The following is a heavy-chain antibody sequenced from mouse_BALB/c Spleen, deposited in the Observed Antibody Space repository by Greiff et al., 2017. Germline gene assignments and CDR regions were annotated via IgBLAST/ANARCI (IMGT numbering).Heavy chain of an antibody. D-gene: IGHD1-1*01. CDR1: GYTFTSYW. CDR3: ARPHYYGFAY. V-gene: IGHV1-87*01. J-gene: IGHJ3*01. Sequence: QVQLKESGAELARPGASVKLSCKASGYTFTSYWMQWVKQRPGQGLEWIGAIYPGDGDTRYTQKFKGKATLTADKSSSTAYMQLSSLASEDSAVYYCARPHYYGFAYWGQGTLVTVSA. CDR2: IYPGDGDT.